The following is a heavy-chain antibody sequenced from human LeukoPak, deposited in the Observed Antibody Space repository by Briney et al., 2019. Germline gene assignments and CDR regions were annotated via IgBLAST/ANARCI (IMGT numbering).Heavy chain of an antibody. CDR2: ISWNSGSI. V-gene: IGHV3-9*01. CDR3: AKVRDYGDYTLFDY. CDR1: GFTFDDYA. J-gene: IGHJ4*02. D-gene: IGHD4-17*01. Sequence: GGSLRLSCAASGFTFDDYAMHWVRQAPGKGLEWVSGISWNSGSIGYADSVKGRFTISRDNSKNTLYLQMNSLRAEDTAVYYCAKVRDYGDYTLFDYWGQGTLVTVSS.